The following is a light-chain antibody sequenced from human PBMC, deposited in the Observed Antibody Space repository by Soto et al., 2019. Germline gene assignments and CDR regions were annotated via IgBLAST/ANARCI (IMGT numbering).Light chain of an antibody. Sequence: AIQMTQSPSSLSASVGDRVTITCRASQGIRNDLDWFQQKPGKAPKLLIYAASNLQSGVPARFSGSGSGTDFTLTISRLQPEDFATYYCLQKYFSPCTFGPGTKVDIK. CDR2: AAS. J-gene: IGKJ3*01. CDR1: QGIRND. V-gene: IGKV1-6*01. CDR3: LQKYFSPCT.